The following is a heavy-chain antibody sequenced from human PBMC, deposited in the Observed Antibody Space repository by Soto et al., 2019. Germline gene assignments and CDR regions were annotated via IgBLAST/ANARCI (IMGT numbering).Heavy chain of an antibody. Sequence: QVQLQQWGAGLLKPSETLSLTCAVYGGSFSGYYWSWIRQPPGKGLAWIGEINHSGSTNYNPSLKRRVTISVDTSKNQFSLKLSSATAADTAVYYCARVHPRYQLLRRGAFDIWGQGTMVTVSS. CDR1: GGSFSGYY. D-gene: IGHD2-2*01. V-gene: IGHV4-34*01. J-gene: IGHJ3*02. CDR3: ARVHPRYQLLRRGAFDI. CDR2: INHSGST.